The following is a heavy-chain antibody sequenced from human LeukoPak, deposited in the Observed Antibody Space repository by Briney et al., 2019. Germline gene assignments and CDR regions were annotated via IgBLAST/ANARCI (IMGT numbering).Heavy chain of an antibody. CDR1: GGSISSSTYY. J-gene: IGHJ4*02. V-gene: IGHV4-39*07. CDR2: FYYSGST. D-gene: IGHD4-17*01. CDR3: AREPYGDPIDY. Sequence: SETLSLTCTVSGGSISSSTYYWGWIRQPPGKGLEWIGSFYYSGSTYYNPSLESRVTISVDTSKNQFSLKLNSVTAADTAVYYCAREPYGDPIDYWGQGTLVTVSS.